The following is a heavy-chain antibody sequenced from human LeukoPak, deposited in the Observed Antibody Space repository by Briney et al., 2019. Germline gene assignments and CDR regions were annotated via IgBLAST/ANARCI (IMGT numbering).Heavy chain of an antibody. J-gene: IGHJ3*02. D-gene: IGHD6-19*01. Sequence: GGSLRLSCAASGFTFSSYAMNWVRQAPGKGLEGVSGTSGSGESAYYADSVKGWCTISRGNAKNTLYLQMNSLRAEDTAVYYCAKVHKQWLVIGAFDIWGQGTMVTVSS. CDR2: TSGSGESA. CDR1: GFTFSSYA. V-gene: IGHV3-23*01. CDR3: AKVHKQWLVIGAFDI.